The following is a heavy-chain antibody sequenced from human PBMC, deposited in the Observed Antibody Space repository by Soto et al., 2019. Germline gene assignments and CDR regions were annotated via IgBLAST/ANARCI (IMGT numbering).Heavy chain of an antibody. V-gene: IGHV3-49*03. CDR1: GFTFGDYA. J-gene: IGHJ6*02. CDR3: TSSYSQWLVYGMDV. Sequence: GGSLRLSCTASGFTFGDYAMSWFRQAPGKGLEWVGFIRSKAYGGTTEYAASVKGRFTISRDDSKSIAYLQMNSLKTEDTVVYYCTSSYSQWLVYGMDVWGQGTTVTVSS. CDR2: IRSKAYGGTT. D-gene: IGHD6-19*01.